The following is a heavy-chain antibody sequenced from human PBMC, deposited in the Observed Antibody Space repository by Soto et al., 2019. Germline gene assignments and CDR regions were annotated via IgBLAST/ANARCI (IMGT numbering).Heavy chain of an antibody. D-gene: IGHD3-10*01. J-gene: IGHJ6*02. Sequence: QVQLQESGPGLVKPSQTLSLTCTVSGGSISSGGYYWSWIRQHPGQGLEWIGYIYYSGSTYYNPSLRSRVTISVDTSKNQSSLKLSSVTAADTAVYYCARGAVWFGELLGPYYYYYGMDVWGQGTTVTVSS. CDR3: ARGAVWFGELLGPYYYYYGMDV. V-gene: IGHV4-31*03. CDR1: GGSISSGGYY. CDR2: IYYSGST.